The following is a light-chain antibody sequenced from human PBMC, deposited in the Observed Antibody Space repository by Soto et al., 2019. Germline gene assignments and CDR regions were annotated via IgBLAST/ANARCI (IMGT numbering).Light chain of an antibody. CDR1: QRISTY. V-gene: IGKV1-39*01. CDR2: AAS. J-gene: IGKJ2*01. CDR3: QQRYNTPYP. Sequence: DSQMTPSPSSLDASVGDRATIACGAGQRISTYLNWYQQKPGKAPKLLTYAASNLQSGVPTRFSGSGSGTDFTLTISSLQPEDFATYYCQQRYNTPYPFGQGTRLELK.